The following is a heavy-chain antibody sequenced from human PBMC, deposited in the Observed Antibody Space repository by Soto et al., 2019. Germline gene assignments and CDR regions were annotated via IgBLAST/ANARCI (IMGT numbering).Heavy chain of an antibody. Sequence: QVQLQESGPGLVKPSQTLSLTCTVSSGSITSVNSYWSWIRQFPGKGLEWIGYIYYSGSSYYNPSLKGRVTISEDTSKKQFSLKLNSATAADTAVYYCARGSSGWSSIRLDDWGQGTLVTVSS. CDR2: IYYSGSS. CDR3: ARGSSGWSSIRLDD. J-gene: IGHJ4*02. V-gene: IGHV4-31*03. D-gene: IGHD6-19*01. CDR1: SGSITSVNSY.